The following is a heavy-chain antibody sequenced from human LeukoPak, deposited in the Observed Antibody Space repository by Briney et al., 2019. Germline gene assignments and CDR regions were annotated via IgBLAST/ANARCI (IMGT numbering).Heavy chain of an antibody. CDR1: GGSISSSSYY. Sequence: SETLSLTCTVSGGSISSSSYYWGWIRQPPGKGLEWIGTIYHSGSPYYNPSLKSRITISVDTSKNLFSLKLSSVTAADTAVNYCAKDYGDYSLAWGQGTLVTVSS. CDR3: AKDYGDYSLA. J-gene: IGHJ5*02. V-gene: IGHV4-39*02. CDR2: IYHSGSP. D-gene: IGHD4-17*01.